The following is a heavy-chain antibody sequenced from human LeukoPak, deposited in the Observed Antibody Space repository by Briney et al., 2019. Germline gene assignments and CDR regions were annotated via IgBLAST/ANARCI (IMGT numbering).Heavy chain of an antibody. Sequence: SETLSLTCAVYGGSFSGYYWSWIRQPPGKGLEWIGEINHSGSTNYNPSLKSRVTISVDTSKNQFSLKLSSVTAADTAVYYCARGTTRRHIVVVVAATPNNWFDPWGQGTLVTVSS. CDR3: ARGTTRRHIVVVVAATPNNWFDP. D-gene: IGHD2-15*01. V-gene: IGHV4-34*01. CDR2: INHSGST. CDR1: GGSFSGYY. J-gene: IGHJ5*02.